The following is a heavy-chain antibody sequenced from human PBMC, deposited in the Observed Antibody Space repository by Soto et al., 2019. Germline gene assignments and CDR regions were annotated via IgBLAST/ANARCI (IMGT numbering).Heavy chain of an antibody. CDR1: GYTFTSYG. J-gene: IGHJ1*01. V-gene: IGHV1-3*01. CDR3: APGIAAAGSQGFLQI. CDR2: VNAGNGNT. D-gene: IGHD6-13*01. Sequence: GASVKVSCKASGYTFTSYGISWVRQAPGQGLEWMGWVNAGNGNTKYSQKFQGRVTITRDTSASTVYMELSSLRSEDTAAYYCAPGIAAAGSQGFLQIWGQGTLVTVSS.